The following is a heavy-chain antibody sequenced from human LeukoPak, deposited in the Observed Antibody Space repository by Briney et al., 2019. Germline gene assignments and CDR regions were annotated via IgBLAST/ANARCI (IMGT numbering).Heavy chain of an antibody. V-gene: IGHV3-53*01. CDR2: IYSGGST. CDR3: ARVKKEGYYYYGMDV. CDR1: GFTVSSNY. J-gene: IGHJ6*02. Sequence: PGGSLRLSCAASGFTVSSNYMSWVRQAPGKGLEWVSDIYSGGSTYYADSVKGRFTISRDNSKNTLYLQMNSLRAEDTAVYYCARVKKEGYYYYGMDVWGQGTTVTVSS.